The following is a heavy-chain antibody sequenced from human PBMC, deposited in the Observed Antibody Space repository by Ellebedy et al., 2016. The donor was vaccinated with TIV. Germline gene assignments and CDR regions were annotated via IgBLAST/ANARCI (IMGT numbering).Heavy chain of an antibody. J-gene: IGHJ4*02. CDR2: IKSKTDGGAA. CDR3: TTVYRYNYDAV. Sequence: GESLKISCAASGFTFSNAWMNWVRQAPGRGLEWVGRIKSKTDGGAADYAAPVKGRFTISRDDSTNTLYLQINSLKTEDKAVYFCTTVYRYNYDAVWGQGTLVTVSS. V-gene: IGHV3-15*01. D-gene: IGHD5-18*01. CDR1: GFTFSNAW.